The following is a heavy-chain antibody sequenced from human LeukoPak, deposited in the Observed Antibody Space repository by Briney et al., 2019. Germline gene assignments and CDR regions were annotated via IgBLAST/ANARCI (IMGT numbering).Heavy chain of an antibody. V-gene: IGHV4-59*08. J-gene: IGHJ4*02. D-gene: IGHD6-19*01. CDR2: IYYSGST. Sequence: SETLSLTCTVSGGSISSYYWSWVRQPPGKGLEWIGYIYYSGSTNYNPSLKSRVTISVDTSKNQFSLKLSSVTAADTAVYYCASYSSGWYYFDYWGQGTLVTVSS. CDR3: ASYSSGWYYFDY. CDR1: GGSISSYY.